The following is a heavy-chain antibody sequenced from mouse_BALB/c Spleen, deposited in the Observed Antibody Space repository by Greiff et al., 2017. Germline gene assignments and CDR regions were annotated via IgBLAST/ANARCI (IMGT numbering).Heavy chain of an antibody. CDR1: GFAFSSYD. CDR3: AREGYYGYDFYAMDY. V-gene: IGHV5-12-1*01. CDR2: ISSGGGST. J-gene: IGHJ4*01. D-gene: IGHD2-2*01. Sequence: EVMLVESGGGLVKPGGSLKLSCAASGFAFSSYDMSWVRQTPEKRLEWVAYISSGGGSTYYPDTVKGRFTISRDNAKNTLYLQMSSLKSEDTAMYYCAREGYYGYDFYAMDYWGQGTSVTVAS.